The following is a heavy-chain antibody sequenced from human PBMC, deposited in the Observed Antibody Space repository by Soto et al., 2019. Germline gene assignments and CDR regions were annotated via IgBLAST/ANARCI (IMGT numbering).Heavy chain of an antibody. D-gene: IGHD6-19*01. Sequence: SLRLSCAASGFTFSSYAMHWVRQAPGKGLEWVAVISYDGSNKYYADSVKGRFTISRDNSKNTLYLQMNSLRAEDTAVYYCARDLVVGYSSGWYYYYYGMDVWGQGTTVTVSS. CDR2: ISYDGSNK. V-gene: IGHV3-30-3*01. CDR3: ARDLVVGYSSGWYYYYYGMDV. CDR1: GFTFSSYA. J-gene: IGHJ6*02.